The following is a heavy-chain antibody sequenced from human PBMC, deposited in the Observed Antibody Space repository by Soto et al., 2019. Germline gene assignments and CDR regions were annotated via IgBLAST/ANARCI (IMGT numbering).Heavy chain of an antibody. J-gene: IGHJ4*02. CDR3: AKDQRGFSSTARIDY. D-gene: IGHD2-2*01. CDR1: GFSFSSYA. Sequence: DVQLLESGGGLVQPGGSLRLSCAASGFSFSSYAMSWVRQAPGKGLERVSSISGSGGSTYHADSVKGRFTISRDNSKNTLYLQMNSLRDEDTAVYYCAKDQRGFSSTARIDYWGQGTLVTVSS. CDR2: ISGSGGST. V-gene: IGHV3-23*01.